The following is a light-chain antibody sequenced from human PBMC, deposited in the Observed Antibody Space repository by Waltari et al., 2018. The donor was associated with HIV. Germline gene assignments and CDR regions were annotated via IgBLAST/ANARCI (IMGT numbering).Light chain of an antibody. V-gene: IGLV1-40*01. CDR1: SPNIGPGFE. CDR2: ANN. CDR3: QSYDSSLRGYA. Sequence: QSVLTQPPSVSGAPGQRVTISCTGRSPNIGPGFELPWYQQLPGTAPKLLIYANNNRPSGVPDRFSGSKSGTSASLAITGLQAEDEADYYCQSYDSSLRGYAFGTGTKVSVL. J-gene: IGLJ1*01.